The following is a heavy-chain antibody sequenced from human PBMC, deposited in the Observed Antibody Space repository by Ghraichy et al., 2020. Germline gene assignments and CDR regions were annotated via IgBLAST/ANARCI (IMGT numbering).Heavy chain of an antibody. D-gene: IGHD1-26*01. V-gene: IGHV3-23*01. CDR1: GFTFSSYA. J-gene: IGHJ5*02. Sequence: GESLNISCAASGFTFSSYAMSWVRQAPGKGLEWVSAISGSGGSTYYADSVKGRFTISRDNSKNTLYLQMNSLRAEDTAVYYCAKTGLVGATFNWFDPWGQGTLVTVSS. CDR3: AKTGLVGATFNWFDP. CDR2: ISGSGGST.